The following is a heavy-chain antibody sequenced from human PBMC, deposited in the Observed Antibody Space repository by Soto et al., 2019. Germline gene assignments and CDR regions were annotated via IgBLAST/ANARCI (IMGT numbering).Heavy chain of an antibody. Sequence: QVQLVESGGGLVKPGGSLRLSCAVSGFTFSDYYMTWIRQAPGKGLEWVSYISSSTSHTNYADSVKGRFTISRDNAKNSLFLQMNSLIDEETAVYYCARGRGAAADYFDFWGQGTLVTVSS. D-gene: IGHD6-13*01. CDR2: ISSSTSHT. CDR1: GFTFSDYY. CDR3: ARGRGAAADYFDF. J-gene: IGHJ4*02. V-gene: IGHV3-11*05.